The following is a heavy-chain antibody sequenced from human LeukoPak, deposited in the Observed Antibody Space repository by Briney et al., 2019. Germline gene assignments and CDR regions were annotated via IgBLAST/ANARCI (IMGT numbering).Heavy chain of an antibody. CDR2: IIPIFGTA. CDR3: ARAGWLQYYYFDY. Sequence: ASVKVSCKASGGTFSSYAISWVRQAPGQGLEWMGGIIPIFGTAKYAQKFQGRVTITADTSTSTAYMELSSLRSEDTAVYYCARAGWLQYYYFDYWGQGTLVTVSS. J-gene: IGHJ4*02. D-gene: IGHD5-24*01. V-gene: IGHV1-69*06. CDR1: GGTFSSYA.